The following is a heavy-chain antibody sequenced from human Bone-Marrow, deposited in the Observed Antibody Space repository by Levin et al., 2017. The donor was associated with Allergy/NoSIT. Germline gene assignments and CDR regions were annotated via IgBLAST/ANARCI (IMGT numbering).Heavy chain of an antibody. V-gene: IGHV3-30*03. CDR3: ARDSIAVRPGWFDP. Sequence: GGSLRLSCAASGFTFSSYGMHWVRQAPGKGLEWVAMISYDGTNKYYGDSVKGRFSISRDNSKNTLYLQMNSLTTEDTAMYYCARDSIAVRPGWFDPWGQGSLVTVSS. J-gene: IGHJ5*02. CDR2: ISYDGTNK. D-gene: IGHD6-6*01. CDR1: GFTFSSYG.